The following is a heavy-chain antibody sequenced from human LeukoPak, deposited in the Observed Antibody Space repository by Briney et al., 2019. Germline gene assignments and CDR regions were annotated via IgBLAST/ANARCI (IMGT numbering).Heavy chain of an antibody. Sequence: PGGSLRLSCAASGFTFSTYWMHWVRQAPGKGLVWVSRINSDGSDTSYADSVKGRFTISRDNSKNTLYLQLNGLRTEDTALYYCAKDRLLNCRGDCYIFDYWGQGTLVTVSS. CDR3: AKDRLLNCRGDCYIFDY. D-gene: IGHD2-21*01. J-gene: IGHJ4*02. CDR2: INSDGSDT. V-gene: IGHV3-74*01. CDR1: GFTFSTYW.